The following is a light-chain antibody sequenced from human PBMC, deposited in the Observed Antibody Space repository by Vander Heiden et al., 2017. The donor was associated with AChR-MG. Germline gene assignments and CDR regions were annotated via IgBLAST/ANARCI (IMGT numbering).Light chain of an antibody. Sequence: ILLTQSPAPLSFSPGARATLSCRASQNISNYLAWFQQKPGQAPRLLIYDASNRATGIPARFSGSGSGTDVTLTISSLEPEDFAVYYCQQRSSWYTFGQGTKLEIK. CDR1: QNISNY. V-gene: IGKV3-11*01. CDR2: DAS. CDR3: QQRSSWYT. J-gene: IGKJ2*01.